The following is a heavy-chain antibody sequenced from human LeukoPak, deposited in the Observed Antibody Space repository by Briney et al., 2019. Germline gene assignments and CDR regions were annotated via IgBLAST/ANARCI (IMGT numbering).Heavy chain of an antibody. D-gene: IGHD6-19*01. CDR2: INPNSGGT. J-gene: IGHJ4*02. CDR3: VRAGGYSSGWIDY. V-gene: IGHV1-2*02. Sequence: ASVTVSCTSSGYTFTVYYIHWVRQAPGQGLGWMGWINPNSGGTYYAQKFQGRVTMTRDTSISTAYMELNRLTSDDTAVYYCVRAGGYSSGWIDYWGQGTLVTVSS. CDR1: GYTFTVYY.